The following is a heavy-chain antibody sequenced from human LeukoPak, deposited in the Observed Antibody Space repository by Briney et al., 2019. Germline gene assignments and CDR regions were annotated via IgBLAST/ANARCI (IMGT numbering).Heavy chain of an antibody. CDR2: IKADGSEK. CDR1: GFSFIGHW. CDR3: AYRNNFEY. D-gene: IGHD1-26*01. J-gene: IGHJ4*02. Sequence: GGSLRLPCAASGFSFIGHWMNWVRQPPGKGLEWVANIKADGSEKYYVDSVKGRFTISRDDAKRTVDLQMDNLRAEDTAIYYCAYRNNFEYWGQGALVTVSS. V-gene: IGHV3-7*05.